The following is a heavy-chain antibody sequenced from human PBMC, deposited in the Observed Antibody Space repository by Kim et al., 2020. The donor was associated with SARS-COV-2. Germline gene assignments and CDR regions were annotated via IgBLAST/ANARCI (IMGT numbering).Heavy chain of an antibody. CDR3: AKGVVIDY. CDR2: SGST. Sequence: SGSTNSTPSLKNRVTISVDTSKNQFSLKLSSVTAADTAVYYCAKGVVIDYWGQGTLVTVSS. D-gene: IGHD3-3*01. J-gene: IGHJ4*02. V-gene: IGHV4-34*01.